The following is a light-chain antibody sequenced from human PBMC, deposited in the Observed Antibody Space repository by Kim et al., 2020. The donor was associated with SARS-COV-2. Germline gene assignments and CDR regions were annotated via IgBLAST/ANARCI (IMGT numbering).Light chain of an antibody. CDR3: QACDSSPWV. CDR2: SDR. CDR1: RIEVGV. Sequence: AQRPRTTCSCYRIEVGVVHWYQQQQGPGPALVMYNYSDRKWGIGDRVRCSGSNTGDTATLTSGGARAEDEYDYYCQACDSSPWVFGGGTQVTVL. V-gene: IGLV3-12*02. J-gene: IGLJ3*02.